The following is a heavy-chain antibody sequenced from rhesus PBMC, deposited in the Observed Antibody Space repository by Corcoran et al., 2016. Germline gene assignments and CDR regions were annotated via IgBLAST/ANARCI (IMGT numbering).Heavy chain of an antibody. CDR1: GGSISDDYY. CDR2: IPYSGST. D-gene: IGHD1-14*01. V-gene: IGHV4-122*02. Sequence: QVQLQESGPGLVKPSETLSLTCAVSGGSISDDYYWSWIRQPPGKGLEWIGYIPYSGSTSYNPSLKSRVTISRDTSKNQFSLKLSSVTAADTAVYYCARALAGTTDYWGQGVLVTVSS. J-gene: IGHJ4*01. CDR3: ARALAGTTDY.